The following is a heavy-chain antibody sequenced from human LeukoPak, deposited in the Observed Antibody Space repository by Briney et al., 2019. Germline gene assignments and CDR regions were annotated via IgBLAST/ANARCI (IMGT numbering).Heavy chain of an antibody. Sequence: PSETLSLTCAVSGGSINDYYWSWIRQSPEKGLVCLAYIYYTGKTNYNPSLESRLTVSVDTSKNQVFLKLRSVTAADTAVYYCARQPGSFYEVGASDSWGQGTLVTVSS. CDR3: ARQPGSFYEVGASDS. D-gene: IGHD1-26*01. CDR1: GGSINDYY. CDR2: IYYTGKT. J-gene: IGHJ5*01. V-gene: IGHV4-59*08.